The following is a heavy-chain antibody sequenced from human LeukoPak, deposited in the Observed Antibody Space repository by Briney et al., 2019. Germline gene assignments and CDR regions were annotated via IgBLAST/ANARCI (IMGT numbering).Heavy chain of an antibody. V-gene: IGHV4-39*01. J-gene: IGHJ4*02. CDR3: ARRLWFAEYYFDY. CDR2: IYYTEST. D-gene: IGHD3-10*01. Sequence: PSETLSLTFTVSSGSISSSSFYWGWNGQPPGKGLEWIGSIYYTESTYYNPSLKIRVTISVDTSKNQFSLNLTSVTSADTAVYYCARRLWFAEYYFDYWGQGTLVTVSS. CDR1: SGSISSSSFY.